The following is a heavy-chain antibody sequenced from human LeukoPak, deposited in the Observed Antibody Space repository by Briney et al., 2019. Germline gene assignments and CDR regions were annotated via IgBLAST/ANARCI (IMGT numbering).Heavy chain of an antibody. J-gene: IGHJ4*02. CDR2: ISTSGNYI. CDR1: GFTFRDYS. V-gene: IGHV3-21*01. D-gene: IGHD3-22*01. CDR3: ARGYYDSSGEIDY. Sequence: PGGSLRLSCAASGFTFRDYSMNWVRQAPGKGLEWVSYISTSGNYIYYADSVKGRFTISRDNAKNSLYLQMNSLRAEDTAVYYCARGYYDSSGEIDYWGQGTLVTVSS.